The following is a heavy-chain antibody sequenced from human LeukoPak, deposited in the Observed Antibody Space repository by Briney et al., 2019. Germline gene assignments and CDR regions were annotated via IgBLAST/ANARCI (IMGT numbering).Heavy chain of an antibody. CDR1: GYTFTSYD. Sequence: ASVKVSCKASGYTFTSYDINWVRQATGQGLEWMGWMNPNSGNTGYAQKFQGRVTMTRNTSISTAYMELSSLRSEDTAVNYCARGLYSSGWYRGEYYFDYWGQGTLVTVSS. V-gene: IGHV1-8*01. CDR2: MNPNSGNT. J-gene: IGHJ4*02. D-gene: IGHD6-19*01. CDR3: ARGLYSSGWYRGEYYFDY.